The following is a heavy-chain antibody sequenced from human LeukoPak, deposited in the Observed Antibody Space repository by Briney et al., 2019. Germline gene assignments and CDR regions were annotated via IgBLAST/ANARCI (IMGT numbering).Heavy chain of an antibody. J-gene: IGHJ4*02. D-gene: IGHD3-22*01. CDR2: ISGSGGGT. CDR1: GFTFSSYA. V-gene: IGHV3-23*01. CDR3: AKGDHYYDSSVYYGALDY. Sequence: LAGGSLRLSCAASGFTFSSYAMSWVRQAPGKGLEWVSAISGSGGGTYNADSVKGRFTISRDTSRNTPYLQMNSLRAEDTAVYYCAKGDHYYDSSVYYGALDYWGQGTLVTVSS.